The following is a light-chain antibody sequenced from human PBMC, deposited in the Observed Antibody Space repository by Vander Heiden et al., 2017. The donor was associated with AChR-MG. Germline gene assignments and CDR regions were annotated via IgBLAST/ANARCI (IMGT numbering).Light chain of an antibody. Sequence: DIQLTQPPSSLSASVGDSVTLTCRASQSISSYLNWYQQKPGKAPKLLIYAASSLQSGVPARFSGSGSGTDFTLTISRLQPEDVATYYCQQCESTPRTFGQRTKLEIK. CDR1: QSISSY. CDR3: QQCESTPRT. CDR2: AAS. V-gene: IGKV1-39*01. J-gene: IGKJ2*01.